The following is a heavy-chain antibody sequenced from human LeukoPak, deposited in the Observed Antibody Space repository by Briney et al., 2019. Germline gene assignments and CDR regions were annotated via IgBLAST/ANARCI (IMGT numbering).Heavy chain of an antibody. J-gene: IGHJ3*02. CDR1: GGSFSGYY. CDR2: INHSGST. V-gene: IGHV4-34*01. CDR3: ARGSYYDSSGYPSDAFDI. Sequence: PSETLSLTCAVYGGSFSGYYWSWIRQPPGKGLECIWEINHSGSTNYNPSLKSRVTISVDTSKNQFSLKLSSVTAADTAVYYCARGSYYDSSGYPSDAFDIWGQGTMVTVSS. D-gene: IGHD3-22*01.